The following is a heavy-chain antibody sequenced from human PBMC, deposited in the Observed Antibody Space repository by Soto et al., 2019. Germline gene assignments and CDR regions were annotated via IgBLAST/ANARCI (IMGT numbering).Heavy chain of an antibody. CDR1: GGSIISGY. CDR2: ISHSGNT. CDR3: AGLRGYAGSPIDY. D-gene: IGHD2-15*01. J-gene: IGHJ4*02. V-gene: IGHV4-59*01. Sequence: LSLTCTVSGGSIISGYWSWIRQPPGKGLEWIGYISHSGNTNYNPSVKSRVTLSVDTPKNQFSLRLSSVTTANTAVYYCAGLRGYAGSPIDYWGQGTLVTVSS.